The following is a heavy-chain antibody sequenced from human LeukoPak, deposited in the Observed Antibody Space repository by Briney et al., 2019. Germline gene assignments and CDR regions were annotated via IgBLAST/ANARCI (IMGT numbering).Heavy chain of an antibody. CDR1: GFTFSGHW. D-gene: IGHD6-19*01. Sequence: GGSLRLSCAASGFTFSGHWMHWVRQAPGKGLEWVSGISWNSGSIGYADSVKGRFTISRDNAKNSLYLQMNSLRAEDTALYYCAKDSSEGSIDYWGQGTLVTVSS. J-gene: IGHJ4*02. CDR2: ISWNSGSI. V-gene: IGHV3-9*01. CDR3: AKDSSEGSIDY.